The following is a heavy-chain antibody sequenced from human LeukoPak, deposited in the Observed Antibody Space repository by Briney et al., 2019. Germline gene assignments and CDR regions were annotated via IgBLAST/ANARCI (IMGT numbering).Heavy chain of an antibody. V-gene: IGHV3-30-3*01. CDR2: ISYDGSNK. Sequence: GRSLRLSCAASGFTFSSYAMHWVRQAPGKGLEWVAVISYDGSNKYYADSVKGRFTISRDNSKNTLYLQMNSLRAEDTAVYYCARAPGAALDWGQGTLVTVSS. D-gene: IGHD2-15*01. CDR1: GFTFSSYA. CDR3: ARAPGAALD. J-gene: IGHJ4*02.